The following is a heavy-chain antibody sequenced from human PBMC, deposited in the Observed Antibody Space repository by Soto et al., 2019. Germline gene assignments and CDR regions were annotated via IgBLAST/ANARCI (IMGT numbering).Heavy chain of an antibody. CDR2: IIPIFGTA. V-gene: IGHV1-69*12. CDR1: GGTFSSYA. J-gene: IGHJ6*02. Sequence: QVQLVQSGAEVKKPGSSVKVSCKASGGTFSSYAISWVRQAPGQGLEWMGGIIPIFGTANYAQKFQGRVTIXGXETXSTAYMELGSLRSEDAAVYYCASSVAKYYCYGMDVWGQGTTVTVSS. D-gene: IGHD5-12*01. CDR3: ASSVAKYYCYGMDV.